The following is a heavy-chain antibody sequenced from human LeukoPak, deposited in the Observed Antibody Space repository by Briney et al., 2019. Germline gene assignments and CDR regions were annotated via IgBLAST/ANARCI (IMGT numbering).Heavy chain of an antibody. V-gene: IGHV3-23*01. CDR3: AKEGIAVAGPVYYYYYGMDV. D-gene: IGHD6-19*01. CDR2: ISGSGGST. J-gene: IGHJ6*02. Sequence: PGGSLRLSCAASGFTFSSYATSWVRQAPGKGLEWVSAISGSGGSTYYADSVKGRFTISRDNSKNTLYLQMNSLRAEDTAVYYCAKEGIAVAGPVYYYYYGMDVWGQGTTVTVSS. CDR1: GFTFSSYA.